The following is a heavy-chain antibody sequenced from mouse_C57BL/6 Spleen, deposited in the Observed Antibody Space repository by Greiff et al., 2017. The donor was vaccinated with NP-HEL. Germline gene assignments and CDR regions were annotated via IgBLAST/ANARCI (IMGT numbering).Heavy chain of an antibody. CDR3: TTRDGNY. D-gene: IGHD2-1*01. V-gene: IGHV1-15*01. CDR1: GYTFTDYE. J-gene: IGHJ2*01. Sequence: QVQLQQSGAELVRPGASVTLSCKASGYTFTDYEMHWVKQTPVHGLEWIGATAPETGGPAYNQKFKGKAILTADKSSSTAYMELRSLTSEDSAVYYCTTRDGNYWGQGTTLTVSS. CDR2: TAPETGGP.